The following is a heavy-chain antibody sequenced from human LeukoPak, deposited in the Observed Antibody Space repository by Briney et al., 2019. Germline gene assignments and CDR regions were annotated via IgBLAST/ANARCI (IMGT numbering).Heavy chain of an antibody. Sequence: GGSLRLSCAASGFTFSNYWMHWVRQAPGKGLVWVSRINADGSSTSNADSVKGRFTISRDNAKNTLYLQMNSLRAEGTAVYYCARDVGRNYGTDYWGQGTLVTVSS. D-gene: IGHD3-10*01. CDR2: INADGSST. J-gene: IGHJ4*02. CDR3: ARDVGRNYGTDY. CDR1: GFTFSNYW. V-gene: IGHV3-74*01.